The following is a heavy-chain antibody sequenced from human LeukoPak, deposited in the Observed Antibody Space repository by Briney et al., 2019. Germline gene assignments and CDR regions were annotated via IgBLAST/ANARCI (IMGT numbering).Heavy chain of an antibody. CDR2: IKQDGSEK. J-gene: IGHJ4*02. D-gene: IGHD3-9*01. CDR3: ARERDILTGYYLFDY. CDR1: GFTFSSYW. V-gene: IGHV3-7*01. Sequence: GGSLRLSCAASGFTFSSYWMCWVRQAPGKGLEWVANIKQDGSEKYYVDSVKGRFTISRDDAKNSLYLQMNSLRAEDTAVYYCARERDILTGYYLFDYWGQGTLVTVSS.